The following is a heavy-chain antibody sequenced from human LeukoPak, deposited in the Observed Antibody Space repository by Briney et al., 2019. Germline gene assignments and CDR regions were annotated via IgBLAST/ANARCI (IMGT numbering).Heavy chain of an antibody. D-gene: IGHD3-3*01. Sequence: SETLSLTCTVSGGSISSYYWSWIRQPPGKGLEWIGYIYYSGSTNYNPSLKSRVTISVDTSKNQFSLKLSSVTAADTAVYYCARAIYHDYDSWSGRTGYGMDVWGQGTTVTVSS. CDR3: ARAIYHDYDSWSGRTGYGMDV. CDR2: IYYSGST. J-gene: IGHJ6*02. CDR1: GGSISSYY. V-gene: IGHV4-59*01.